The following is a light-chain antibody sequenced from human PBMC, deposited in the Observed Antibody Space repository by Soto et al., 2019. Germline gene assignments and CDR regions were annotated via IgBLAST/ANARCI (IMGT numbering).Light chain of an antibody. Sequence: QSALTQPASVSGSPGQSITISCAGTRDDIGAYDYVSWYQQHPGNAPKLLVYEVTNRPSGVSDRFSGSKSGNTASLTISGLQAEDEADYYCNSYTSSNTYVFGSGTKV. CDR2: EVT. CDR3: NSYTSSNTYV. V-gene: IGLV2-14*01. CDR1: RDDIGAYDY. J-gene: IGLJ1*01.